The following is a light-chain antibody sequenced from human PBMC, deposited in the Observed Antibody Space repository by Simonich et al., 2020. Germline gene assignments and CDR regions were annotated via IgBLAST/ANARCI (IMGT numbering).Light chain of an antibody. J-gene: IGLJ2*01. CDR3: SSYTSSSMV. CDR2: DVS. CDR1: SRDVGGYNY. Sequence: QSALTQPRSVSGSPGKSVTLSCTGTSRDVGGYNYVSWYQQHPGKAPKLMIYDVSKRPSGVPDRFSGSKSGNTASLTISGLQAEDEADYYCSSYTSSSMVFGGGTKLTVL. V-gene: IGLV2-11*01.